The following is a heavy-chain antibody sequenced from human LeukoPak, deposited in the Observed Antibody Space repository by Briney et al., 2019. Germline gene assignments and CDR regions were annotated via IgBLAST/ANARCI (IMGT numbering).Heavy chain of an antibody. D-gene: IGHD1-26*01. Sequence: PGGSLRLSCAASGFTFSSYSMNWVRQAPGKGLEWVSYISSSSSPIYYADSVKGRFTISRDNAKNSVYLQMNSLRDEDTAVYYCARDWSSPDAFDIWGQGTMVTVSS. CDR3: ARDWSSPDAFDI. CDR1: GFTFSSYS. CDR2: ISSSSSPI. V-gene: IGHV3-48*02. J-gene: IGHJ3*02.